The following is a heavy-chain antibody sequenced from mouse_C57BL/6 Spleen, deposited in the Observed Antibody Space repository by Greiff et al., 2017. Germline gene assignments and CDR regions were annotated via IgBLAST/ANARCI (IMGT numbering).Heavy chain of an antibody. J-gene: IGHJ3*01. CDR2: INPNNGGT. V-gene: IGHV1-18*01. CDR3: ARKGINYYGSNPFAY. CDR1: GYTFTDYN. Sequence: EVKVVESGPELVKPGASVKIPCKASGYTFTDYNMDWVKQSHGKSLEWIGDINPNNGGTIYNQKFKGKATLTVDKSSSTAYMELRSLTSEDTAVYYCARKGINYYGSNPFAYWGQGTLVTVSA. D-gene: IGHD1-1*01.